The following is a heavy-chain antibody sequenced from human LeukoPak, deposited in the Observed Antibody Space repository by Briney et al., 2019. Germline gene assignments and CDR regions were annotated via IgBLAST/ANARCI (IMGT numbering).Heavy chain of an antibody. CDR1: GFTFSSYV. D-gene: IGHD3-16*01. CDR2: ISGSGRRP. CDR3: ARGTFTKLGGYYYYMDV. J-gene: IGHJ6*03. V-gene: IGHV3-23*01. Sequence: GGSLRLSCAASGFTFSSYVMTWVRQAPGKGLEWVSAISGSGRRPYYADSLQGRFTISRDNSKNTVSLQMNSLRVEDTAVYYCARGTFTKLGGYYYYMDVWGKGTTVTVSS.